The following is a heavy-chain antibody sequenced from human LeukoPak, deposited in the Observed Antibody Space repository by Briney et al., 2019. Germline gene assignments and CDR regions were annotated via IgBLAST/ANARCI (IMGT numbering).Heavy chain of an antibody. D-gene: IGHD3-10*01. Sequence: NWVRQAPGKGLEWIGYIYYSGSTYYNPSLKSRVTISVDTSKNQFSLKLSSVTAADTAVYYCARDGGVMVRGVIWGRGTLVTVSS. CDR3: ARDGGVMVRGVI. CDR2: IYYSGST. J-gene: IGHJ4*02. V-gene: IGHV4-31*02.